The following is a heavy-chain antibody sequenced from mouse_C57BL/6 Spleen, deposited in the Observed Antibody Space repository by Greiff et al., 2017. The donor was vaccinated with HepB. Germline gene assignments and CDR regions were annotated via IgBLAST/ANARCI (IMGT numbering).Heavy chain of an antibody. J-gene: IGHJ3*01. V-gene: IGHV5-4*01. D-gene: IGHD1-1*01. CDR3: ARDADYYGSSYKFAY. CDR1: GFTFSSYA. Sequence: EVMLVESGGGLVKPGGSLKLSCAVSGFTFSSYAMSWVRQTPEKRLEWVATISDGGSYTYYPDNVKGRFTISRDNAKNNLYLQMSHLKSEDTAMYYCARDADYYGSSYKFAYWGQGTLVTVSA. CDR2: ISDGGSYT.